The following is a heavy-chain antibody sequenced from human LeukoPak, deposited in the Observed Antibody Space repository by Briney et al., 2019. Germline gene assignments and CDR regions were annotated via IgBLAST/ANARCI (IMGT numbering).Heavy chain of an antibody. D-gene: IGHD7-27*01. V-gene: IGHV4-59*08. Sequence: SETLSLTCTVSGDSINNYYWNWIRQSPGKGLEWIGYIFHFGSPHYSPSLRSRVTISIDTSKNQFSLKLSSVTAADTAVYYCARDTTTGDLDSWGQGTLVTVSS. CDR1: GDSINNYY. J-gene: IGHJ5*01. CDR3: ARDTTTGDLDS. CDR2: IFHFGSP.